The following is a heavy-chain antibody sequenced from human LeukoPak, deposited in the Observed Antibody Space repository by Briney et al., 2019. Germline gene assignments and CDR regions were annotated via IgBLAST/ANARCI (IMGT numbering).Heavy chain of an antibody. J-gene: IGHJ4*02. CDR3: AKQGQSSRWYDFDY. CDR1: GFTFSSYA. V-gene: IGHV3-23*01. CDR2: ISGSGGST. Sequence: GGSLRLSCAASGFTFSSYAMSWVRQAPGKGLEWVSGISGSGGSTYYVDSVKGRFTISRDNSKNTLYLQMNSLRAEDTAVYYCAKQGQSSRWYDFDYWGQGTLVTVSS. D-gene: IGHD6-13*01.